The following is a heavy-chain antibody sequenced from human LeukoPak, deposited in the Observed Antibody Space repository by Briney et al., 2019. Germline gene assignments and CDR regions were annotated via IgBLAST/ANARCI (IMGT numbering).Heavy chain of an antibody. CDR3: VKDRAANLYGSGAFES. V-gene: IGHV3-9*01. Sequence: GGSLRLSCAASGFTFGDYGIHWVRQAPGKGLEWGSGIDWNSGALGYADSVKGRFTISRDNAKNSLYLQMNSLRAEDTALYYCVKDRAANLYGSGAFESWGQGTLVTVSS. CDR1: GFTFGDYG. CDR2: IDWNSGAL. D-gene: IGHD3-10*01. J-gene: IGHJ4*02.